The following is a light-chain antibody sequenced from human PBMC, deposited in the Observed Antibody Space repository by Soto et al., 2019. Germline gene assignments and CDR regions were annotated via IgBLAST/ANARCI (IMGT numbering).Light chain of an antibody. CDR1: QSVLYSSNNKNY. CDR3: QQYYSTPRTWT. V-gene: IGKV4-1*01. CDR2: WAS. J-gene: IGKJ1*01. Sequence: DIVMTQSPDSLAVSLGERATINCKSSQSVLYSSNNKNYLAWYQQKPGQPPKLLIYWASTRESGVPDRFSGSGSGTDFTLTISSLQAEDVAVYSCQQYYSTPRTWTFGQGTKVDIK.